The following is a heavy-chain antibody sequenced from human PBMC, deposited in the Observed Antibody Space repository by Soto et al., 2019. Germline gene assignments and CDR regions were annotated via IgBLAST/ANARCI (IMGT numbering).Heavy chain of an antibody. CDR2: IIPIFGTA. V-gene: IGHV1-69*13. J-gene: IGHJ5*02. Sequence: SVKVSCKASGGTFSSYAISWVRQAPGQGLEWMGGIIPIFGTANYAQKFQGRVTITADESTSTAYMELSSLRSEDTAVYYCARGSSRINWFDPWGQGTLVTVSS. CDR1: GGTFSSYA. CDR3: ARGSSRINWFDP.